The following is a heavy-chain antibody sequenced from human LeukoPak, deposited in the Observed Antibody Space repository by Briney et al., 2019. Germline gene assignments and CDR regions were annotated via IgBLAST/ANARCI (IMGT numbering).Heavy chain of an antibody. CDR3: TTAAFH. D-gene: IGHD6-25*01. CDR2: IRSETDGGTT. CDR1: GFTFSDAW. Sequence: PGGSLRLSCAASGFTFSDAWMNWVRQDPGKGLEWVGHIRSETDGGTTDYAAPVKGRFTISRDDSKSTLFLHMNSLKHEDTAVYYCTTAAFHWGQGTLVTVSS. J-gene: IGHJ1*01. V-gene: IGHV3-15*01.